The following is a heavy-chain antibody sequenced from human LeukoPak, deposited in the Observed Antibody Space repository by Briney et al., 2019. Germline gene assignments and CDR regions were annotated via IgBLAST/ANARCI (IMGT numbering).Heavy chain of an antibody. CDR1: GFTFSSYA. CDR2: ISYDGSNK. J-gene: IGHJ4*02. Sequence: PGRSLRLSCAASGFTFSSYAMHWVRQAPGKGLEWVAVISYDGSNKYYADSVKGRFTISRDNSKNTLYLQMNSLRAEDTAVYYCARPAGYYLYYFDYWGQGTLVTVSS. D-gene: IGHD3-22*01. V-gene: IGHV3-30-3*01. CDR3: ARPAGYYLYYFDY.